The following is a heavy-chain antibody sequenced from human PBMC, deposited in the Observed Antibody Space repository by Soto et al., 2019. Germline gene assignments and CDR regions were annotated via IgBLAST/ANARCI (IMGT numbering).Heavy chain of an antibody. D-gene: IGHD2-15*01. J-gene: IGHJ4*02. CDR2: IIPIFGTA. Sequence: SVKVSCKASGYTFTSYDINWVRQATGQGLEWMGGIIPIFGTANYAQKFQGRVTITADESTSTAYMELSSLRSEDTAVYYCASSGYCSGGSCYSIPDYWGQGTLVTVSS. V-gene: IGHV1-69*13. CDR3: ASSGYCSGGSCYSIPDY. CDR1: GYTFTSYD.